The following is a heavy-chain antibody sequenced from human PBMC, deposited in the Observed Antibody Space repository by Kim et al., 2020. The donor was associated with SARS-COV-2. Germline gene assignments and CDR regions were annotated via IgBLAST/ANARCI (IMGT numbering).Heavy chain of an antibody. Sequence: GGSLRLSCAASGFSFSGSNIHRVRQASGKGLEWVARIRTKAGSYATAYSASVKGRFIISRDDSKNTAYLQMDSLKTEDTARYYCTAPKDVWGQGTTVTVSS. CDR2: IRTKAGSYAT. CDR1: GFSFSGSN. J-gene: IGHJ6*02. CDR3: TAPKDV. V-gene: IGHV3-73*01.